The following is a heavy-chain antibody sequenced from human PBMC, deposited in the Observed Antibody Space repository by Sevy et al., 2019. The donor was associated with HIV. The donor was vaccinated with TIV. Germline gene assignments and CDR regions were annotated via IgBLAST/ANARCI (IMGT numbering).Heavy chain of an antibody. D-gene: IGHD2-15*01. V-gene: IGHV4-39*01. CDR1: GGSISSSSYY. J-gene: IGHJ4*02. Sequence: SETLSLTCTVSGGSISSSSYYWGWIRQPPGKGLEWIGSIYYSGSTYYNPSLKSRVTISVDTSKNQFSLKLSSVTAADTAVYYCARVPSGYCSGGSCYGWGQGTLVTVSS. CDR3: ARVPSGYCSGGSCYG. CDR2: IYYSGST.